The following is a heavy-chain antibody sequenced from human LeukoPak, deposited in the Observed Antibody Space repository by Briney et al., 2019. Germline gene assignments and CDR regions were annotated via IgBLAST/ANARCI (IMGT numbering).Heavy chain of an antibody. CDR3: AKDHGGTFGY. Sequence: GGSLRLSCAASGFTFDDYGMSWVRQAPGKGLEWVSAISGSGGSTYYADSVKGRFTISRDNSKNTLYLQMNSLRAEDTAVYYCAKDHGGTFGYWGQGTLVTVSS. J-gene: IGHJ4*02. CDR2: ISGSGGST. CDR1: GFTFDDYG. D-gene: IGHD1-1*01. V-gene: IGHV3-23*01.